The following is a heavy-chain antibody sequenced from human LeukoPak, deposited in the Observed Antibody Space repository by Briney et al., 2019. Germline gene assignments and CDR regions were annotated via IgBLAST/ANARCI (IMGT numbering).Heavy chain of an antibody. Sequence: SETLSLTCTVSGGSINYYYWTWIRQPPGKGLEWIGNIIDSGSTNYNPSLKSRVTISVDTSKNQFSLKLTSVTAADTAVYYRATSSYQTSNWFDPWGQGTLVTVSS. CDR3: ATSSYQTSNWFDP. D-gene: IGHD3-16*01. CDR1: GGSINYYY. CDR2: IIDSGST. J-gene: IGHJ5*02. V-gene: IGHV4-59*01.